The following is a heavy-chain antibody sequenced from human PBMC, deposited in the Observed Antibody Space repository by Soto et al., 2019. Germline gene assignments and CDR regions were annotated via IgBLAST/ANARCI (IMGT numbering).Heavy chain of an antibody. D-gene: IGHD3-22*01. V-gene: IGHV1-46*01. CDR2: INPSGGAT. J-gene: IGHJ4*02. CDR1: GYTFRKYY. Sequence: ASVKVSCKASGYTFRKYYIHGVRQAPGQGLEGMGLINPSGGATSYSQRFQGRVTITKDSSTSTVYMELSSLGSEDTAVYYCGRAFDRSGLYWGQGTLVTVSS. CDR3: GRAFDRSGLY.